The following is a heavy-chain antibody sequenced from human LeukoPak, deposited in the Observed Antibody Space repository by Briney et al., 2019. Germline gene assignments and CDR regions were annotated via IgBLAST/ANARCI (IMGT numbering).Heavy chain of an antibody. Sequence: SQTLSLTCAISGDTLSSKSAAWNWIRQSPSRGLEWLGRTYYRSKWHSYYAPSVKSRITINPDTAKNQFSLQLKSVTPEDTAVYYCARMVGLVGDFWGRGTLVTVSS. CDR3: ARMVGLVGDF. CDR2: TYYRSKWHS. J-gene: IGHJ4*02. D-gene: IGHD3/OR15-3a*01. CDR1: GDTLSSKSAA. V-gene: IGHV6-1*01.